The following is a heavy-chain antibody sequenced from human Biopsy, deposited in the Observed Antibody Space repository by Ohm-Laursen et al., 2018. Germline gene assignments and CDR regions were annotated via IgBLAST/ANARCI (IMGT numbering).Heavy chain of an antibody. CDR2: IYNVEST. J-gene: IGHJ5*02. V-gene: IGHV4-31*03. Sequence: TLSLTCSVSGGSISSGGYYWSWIRQFPGKGLELLGYIYNVESTYNNPSLKSRVLISGDASRNQYSLKLTSVTAADTAVYYCVRDRRDWYEPWGQGTLVTVSS. CDR1: GGSISSGGYY. CDR3: VRDRRDWYEP.